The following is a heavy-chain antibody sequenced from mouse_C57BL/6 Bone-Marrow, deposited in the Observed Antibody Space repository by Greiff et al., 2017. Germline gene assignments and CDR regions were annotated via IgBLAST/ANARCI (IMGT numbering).Heavy chain of an antibody. CDR3: SRRDYYGIYYFDY. D-gene: IGHD1-1*01. Sequence: QVQLQQSGAELVRPGASVKLSCKASGYTFTDYYINWVKQRPGQGLEWIARIYPGSGNTYYNEKFKGKATLTAEKSSSTAYMQLSSLTSVDSAVYFCSRRDYYGIYYFDYWGQGTTLTVSS. J-gene: IGHJ2*01. CDR1: GYTFTDYY. V-gene: IGHV1-76*01. CDR2: IYPGSGNT.